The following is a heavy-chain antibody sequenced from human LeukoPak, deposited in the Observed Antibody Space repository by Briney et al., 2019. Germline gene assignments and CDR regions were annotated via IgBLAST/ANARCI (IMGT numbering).Heavy chain of an antibody. Sequence: SETLSLTCTVSGGSISSGSYYWSWIRQSAGKGLEWIGRIYTSGSTNYNPSLKSRVTISVDTSKNQFSLKLSSVTAADTAVYYCAREGFTVDTAMVDYWGQGTLVTVSS. CDR2: IYTSGST. CDR1: GGSISSGSYY. D-gene: IGHD5-18*01. CDR3: AREGFTVDTAMVDY. V-gene: IGHV4-61*02. J-gene: IGHJ4*02.